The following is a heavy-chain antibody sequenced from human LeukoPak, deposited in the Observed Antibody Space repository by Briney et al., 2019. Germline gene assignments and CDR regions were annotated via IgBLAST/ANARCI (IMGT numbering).Heavy chain of an antibody. Sequence: GGSLRLSCAASGFTFSSYGMHWVRQAPGKGLEWVAFIRYDGSNKYYADSVKGRFTISRDNSKNTLYLQMDSLRPEDTAVYYCAKGRIWFVEASSWGQGTLVTVSS. V-gene: IGHV3-30*02. CDR1: GFTFSSYG. D-gene: IGHD3-10*01. CDR3: AKGRIWFVEASS. J-gene: IGHJ5*02. CDR2: IRYDGSNK.